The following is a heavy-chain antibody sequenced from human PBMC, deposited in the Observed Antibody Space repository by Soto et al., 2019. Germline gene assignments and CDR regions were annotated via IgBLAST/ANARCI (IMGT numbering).Heavy chain of an antibody. CDR2: MYYSGST. Sequence: QVQLQESGPGLVKPSQTLSLTCTVSGASISNGGYYWTWIRQHPGKGLEWIGYMYYSGSTYYSPSLKSRVTISVDMSKNQLSLNLSSVTAADTGVYYCTRSTIVGVITPDHWGQGTLVTVSS. D-gene: IGHD3-3*01. CDR1: GASISNGGYY. CDR3: TRSTIVGVITPDH. V-gene: IGHV4-31*03. J-gene: IGHJ4*02.